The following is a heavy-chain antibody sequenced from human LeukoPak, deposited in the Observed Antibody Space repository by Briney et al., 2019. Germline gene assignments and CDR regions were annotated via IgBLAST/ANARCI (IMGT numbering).Heavy chain of an antibody. CDR2: IYYSGST. CDR1: GGSLSFYY. D-gene: IGHD3-22*01. Sequence: SETLSLTCTVSGGSLSFYYWSWIRQPPGKGLEWVGYIYYSGSTNYNPSLKSRVTMSVDTSKNQFSLKLSSVTAADTAVYFCARDQSHHYGSSGYYWFDPWGQGTLVTVSS. V-gene: IGHV4-59*01. CDR3: ARDQSHHYGSSGYYWFDP. J-gene: IGHJ5*02.